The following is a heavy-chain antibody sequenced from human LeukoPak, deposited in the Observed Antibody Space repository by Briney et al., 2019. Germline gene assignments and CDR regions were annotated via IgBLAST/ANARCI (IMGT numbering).Heavy chain of an antibody. CDR2: INSDGSIR. V-gene: IGHV3-74*01. CDR3: AREGTYYDFWSGLN. CDR1: GFTFSNYW. Sequence: GGSLRLSCAASGFTFSNYWMHWVRQAPGKGLVWVSRINSDGSIRSYADSVKGRFTISRDNSKNTLYLQMNSLRAEDTAVYYCAREGTYYDFWSGLNWGQGTLVTVSS. D-gene: IGHD3-3*01. J-gene: IGHJ4*02.